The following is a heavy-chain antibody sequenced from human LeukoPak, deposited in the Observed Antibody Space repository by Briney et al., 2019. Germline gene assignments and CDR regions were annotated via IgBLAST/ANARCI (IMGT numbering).Heavy chain of an antibody. V-gene: IGHV3-30*02. J-gene: IGHJ3*02. CDR3: AKGTSTPDAFDI. CDR1: GFTFSSYG. CDR2: IRYDGSNK. Sequence: GGSLRLSCAASGFTFSSYGMHWVRQAPGKGLEWVAFIRYDGSNKYYADSVKGRFTISRDNAKNSLYLQMNSLRAEDTALYYCAKGTSTPDAFDIWGQGTMVTVSS. D-gene: IGHD1-1*01.